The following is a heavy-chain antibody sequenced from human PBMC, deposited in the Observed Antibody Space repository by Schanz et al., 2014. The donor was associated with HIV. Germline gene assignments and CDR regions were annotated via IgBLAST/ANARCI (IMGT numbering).Heavy chain of an antibody. J-gene: IGHJ3*02. CDR1: GYTFTDYF. CDR3: ARDLSLASTTPTLAFDI. CDR2: INLGGGSA. Sequence: QVQLVQSGAEVKKPGASVKVSCNASGYTFTDYFIHWVRQAPGQGLEWMARINLGGGSAIYAQKFQGRVTITRDTSTSTDHMELSSLRSEDTAVYYCARDLSLASTTPTLAFDIWGQGTMVTVSS. D-gene: IGHD2-2*01. V-gene: IGHV1-46*01.